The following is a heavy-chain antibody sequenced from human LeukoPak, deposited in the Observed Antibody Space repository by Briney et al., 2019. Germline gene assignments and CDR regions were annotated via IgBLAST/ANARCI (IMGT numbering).Heavy chain of an antibody. V-gene: IGHV4-34*01. CDR3: ARGAGVVVPAATRWFDP. D-gene: IGHD2-2*01. Sequence: SETLSLTCAVYGESFSGYYWSWIRQPPGKGLEWIGEINHSGSTNYNPSLKSRVTISVDTSKNQFSLKLSSVTAADTAVYYCARGAGVVVPAATRWFDPWGQGTLVTVSS. CDR2: INHSGST. CDR1: GESFSGYY. J-gene: IGHJ5*02.